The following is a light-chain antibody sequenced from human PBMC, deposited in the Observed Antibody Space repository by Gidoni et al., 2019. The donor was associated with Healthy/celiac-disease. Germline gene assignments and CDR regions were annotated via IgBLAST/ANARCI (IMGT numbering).Light chain of an antibody. CDR2: DAS. CDR1: QGISSP. J-gene: IGKJ5*01. Sequence: AIQLTQSPSSLSASVGDRVPITFRASQGISSPLAWYQQKPGKAPKLLIYDASSLESGVRSRFSGSGSGTDFTLTISSLQPEDFATYYCQQFNSYPITVGQGTRLEIK. CDR3: QQFNSYPIT. V-gene: IGKV1-13*02.